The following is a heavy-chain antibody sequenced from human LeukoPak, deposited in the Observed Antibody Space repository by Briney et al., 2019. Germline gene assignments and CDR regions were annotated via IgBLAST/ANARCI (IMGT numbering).Heavy chain of an antibody. D-gene: IGHD2-21*02. V-gene: IGHV3-23*01. CDR3: ATRYCGGDCYSSILDAFDI. CDR1: GFTFSSYA. Sequence: GGSLRLSCAASGFTFSSYAMSWVRQAPGKGLEGVSAISGSGGSTYYADSVKGRFTISRDNSKNTLYLQMNSLRAEDTAVYYCATRYCGGDCYSSILDAFDIWGQGTMVTVSS. J-gene: IGHJ3*02. CDR2: ISGSGGST.